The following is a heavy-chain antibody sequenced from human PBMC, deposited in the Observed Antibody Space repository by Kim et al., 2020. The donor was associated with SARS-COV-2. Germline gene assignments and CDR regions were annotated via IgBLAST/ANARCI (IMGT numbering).Heavy chain of an antibody. J-gene: IGHJ4*02. D-gene: IGHD5-12*01. Sequence: VKGRFTISRDNSKNALYLQMNSLRAEDTAVYYCAKDLRTLRWLQPGALVYWGQGTLVTVSS. V-gene: IGHV3-30*02. CDR3: AKDLRTLRWLQPGALVY.